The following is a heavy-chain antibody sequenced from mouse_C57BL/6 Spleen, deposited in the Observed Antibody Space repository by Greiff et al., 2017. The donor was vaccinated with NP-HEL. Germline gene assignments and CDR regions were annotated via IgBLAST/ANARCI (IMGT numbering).Heavy chain of an antibody. J-gene: IGHJ1*03. CDR1: GYTFTDYN. CDR2: INPNNGGT. V-gene: IGHV1-18*01. D-gene: IGHD1-1*01. Sequence: LVKPGASVKIPCKASGYTFTDYNMDWVKQSHGKSLEWIGDINPNNGGTIYNQKFKGKATLTVDKSSSTAYMELRSLTSEDTAVYYCARSILHYYGSSYWYFDVWGTGTTVTVSS. CDR3: ARSILHYYGSSYWYFDV.